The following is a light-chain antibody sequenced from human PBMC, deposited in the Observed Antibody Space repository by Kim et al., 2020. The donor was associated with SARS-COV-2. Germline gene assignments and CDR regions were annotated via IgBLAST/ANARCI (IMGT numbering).Light chain of an antibody. CDR1: SSNIGAGYD. CDR2: GNS. V-gene: IGLV1-40*01. CDR3: QSYDSRLRGSV. Sequence: QSVLTQPPSVSGAPGQRVTISCTGSSSNIGAGYDVHWYQQLPGTAPKPLIYGNSNRPSGVPDRFSGSKSGTSASLAITGLQGEDEADYYCQSYDSRLRGSVFGGGTKLTVL. J-gene: IGLJ2*01.